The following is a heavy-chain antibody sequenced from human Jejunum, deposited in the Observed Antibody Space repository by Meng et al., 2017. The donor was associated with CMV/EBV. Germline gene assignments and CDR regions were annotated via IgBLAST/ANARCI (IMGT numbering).Heavy chain of an antibody. CDR2: ISSSSNSI. J-gene: IGHJ4*02. V-gene: IGHV3-48*04. D-gene: IGHD6-19*01. CDR1: FTFSPYS. Sequence: FTFSPYSMNWIRQAPGKGLEWVSYISSSSNSIYYADSVKGRFTISRDNAKNSLYLQMNSLRAEDTAVYYCTGAGYSRGWYLGYADYWGQGTLVTVSS. CDR3: TGAGYSRGWYLGYADY.